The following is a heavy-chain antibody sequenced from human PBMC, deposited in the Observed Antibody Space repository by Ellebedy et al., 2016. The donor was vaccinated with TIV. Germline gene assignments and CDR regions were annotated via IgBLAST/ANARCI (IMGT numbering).Heavy chain of an antibody. CDR1: GYTFIGHY. CDR2: MHSNTGDT. V-gene: IGHV1-2*02. D-gene: IGHD2-21*01. J-gene: IGHJ5*02. Sequence: AASVKVSCKASGYTFIGHYIHWVRLAPGQGIEWMGWMHSNTGDTKFAQRFQGRVTMTSDTSISTAYMELSALPFDDTAVYFCARGVDDIVVVNAVDPWGQGTLVTVSS. CDR3: ARGVDDIVVVNAVDP.